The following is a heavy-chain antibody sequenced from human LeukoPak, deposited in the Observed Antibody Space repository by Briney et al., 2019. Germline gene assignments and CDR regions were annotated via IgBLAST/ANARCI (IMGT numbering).Heavy chain of an antibody. CDR2: IGWNGGSI. J-gene: IGHJ4*02. Sequence: GGSLRLSCVVSGFTFSSYGMTWVRQAPGKGLEWVSGIGWNGGSIAYADSVKGRFTISRDNAKNTVFLQMGSLRADDTAMYYCARGARVDWLYDYWGQGTLVTVSS. D-gene: IGHD3-9*01. V-gene: IGHV3-20*04. CDR1: GFTFSSYG. CDR3: ARGARVDWLYDY.